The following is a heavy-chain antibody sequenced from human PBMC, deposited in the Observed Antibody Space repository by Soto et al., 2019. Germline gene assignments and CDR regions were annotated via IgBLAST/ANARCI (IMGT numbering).Heavy chain of an antibody. V-gene: IGHV3-23*01. CDR1: GFTFSSYA. J-gene: IGHJ4*02. Sequence: PGGSLRLSCAASGFTFSSYAMSWVRQAPGKGLEWVSFISGSGSTTYYADSVKGRFTISRGNSKNMLYVQMNSLRAEDAAVYYCVREASSTGLHLDHWGRGTLVTVPQ. CDR3: VREASSTGLHLDH. D-gene: IGHD6-6*01. CDR2: ISGSGSTT.